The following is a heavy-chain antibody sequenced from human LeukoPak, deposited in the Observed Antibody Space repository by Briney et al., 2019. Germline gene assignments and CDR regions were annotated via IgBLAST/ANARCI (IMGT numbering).Heavy chain of an antibody. Sequence: SETLSLTCAVYGGSFSGYYWSWIRQPPGKGLEWIGEINHSGSTNYNPSLKSRVTISVDTSKNQFSLKLSSVTAADTAVYYCARCPQPRTHYYGSGSGPKGLDYWGQGTLVTVSS. J-gene: IGHJ4*02. D-gene: IGHD3-10*01. CDR1: GGSFSGYY. CDR2: INHSGST. CDR3: ARCPQPRTHYYGSGSGPKGLDY. V-gene: IGHV4-34*01.